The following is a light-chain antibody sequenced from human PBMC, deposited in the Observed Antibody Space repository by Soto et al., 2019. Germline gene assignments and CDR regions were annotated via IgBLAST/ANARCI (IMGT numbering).Light chain of an antibody. J-gene: IGKJ1*01. CDR2: GAS. V-gene: IGKV1-39*01. CDR3: QQTYNLPRT. Sequence: DIQMTQSPSSLSASVGDGVTLACRASLTIGDSLSWFQQKVGKPPTLLIYGASALQSGVPARFSGSGSGTDFTLTINNMQREDFATYYCQQTYNLPRTLGQGTKVDIK. CDR1: LTIGDS.